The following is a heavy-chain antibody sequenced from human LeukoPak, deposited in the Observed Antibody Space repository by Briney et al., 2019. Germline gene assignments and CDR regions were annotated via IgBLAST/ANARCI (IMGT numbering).Heavy chain of an antibody. V-gene: IGHV3-9*01. CDR2: ISWNSGSI. CDR3: TKEKSYYYGMDV. J-gene: IGHJ6*02. CDR1: GFTFGDYA. Sequence: GGSLRLSCGASGFTFGDYAMHWVRQAPGKGLEWVSGISWNSGSIGYADSVKGRFTISRDNAKNSLYLQMNSLRAEDTALYYCTKEKSYYYGMDVWGQGTTVTVSS.